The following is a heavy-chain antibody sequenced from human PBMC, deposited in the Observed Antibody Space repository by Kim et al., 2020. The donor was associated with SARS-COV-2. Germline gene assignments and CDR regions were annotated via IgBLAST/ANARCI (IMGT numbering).Heavy chain of an antibody. D-gene: IGHD6-19*01. CDR2: ISAYNGNT. CDR3: ARQGAFIAVVVGFAP. J-gene: IGHJ5*02. V-gene: IGHV1-18*04. Sequence: ASVKVSCKASGYTFTSYGISWVRQAPGQGLEWMGWISAYNGNTNYAQKLQGRVTMTTDTSTSTAYMELRSLRSDDTAVYYCARQGAFIAVVVGFAPWGQGTLVTVSS. CDR1: GYTFTSYG.